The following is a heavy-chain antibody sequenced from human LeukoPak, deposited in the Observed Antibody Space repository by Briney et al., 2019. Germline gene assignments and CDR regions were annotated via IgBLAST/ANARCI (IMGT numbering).Heavy chain of an antibody. CDR1: GGSLSSYY. V-gene: IGHV4-4*07. CDR3: AKEGRGSTPGY. Sequence: SETLSLTCTVSGGSLSSYYWSWIRQPAGKGLEWIGRISTSSTTNYNPSLKSRVTMSVDTSKNQFSLRLSSVTAADTAVYYCAKEGRGSTPGYWGQGILVTVSS. J-gene: IGHJ4*02. CDR2: ISTSSTT. D-gene: IGHD2-15*01.